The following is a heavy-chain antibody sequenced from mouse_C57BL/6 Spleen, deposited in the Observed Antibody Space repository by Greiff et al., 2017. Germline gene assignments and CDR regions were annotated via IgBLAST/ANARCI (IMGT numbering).Heavy chain of an antibody. CDR1: GYTFTDYN. CDR2: INPNNGGT. CDR3: ARRITTVHYYAMDY. Sequence: EVQLQQPGPELVKPGASVKLPCKASGYTFTDYNMDWVKQSPGKSLEWIGDINPNNGGTIYNQKFKGKATLTVDKSSSTAYMELRSLTSEDTAVYYCARRITTVHYYAMDYWGQGTSVTVSS. D-gene: IGHD1-1*01. J-gene: IGHJ4*01. V-gene: IGHV1-18*01.